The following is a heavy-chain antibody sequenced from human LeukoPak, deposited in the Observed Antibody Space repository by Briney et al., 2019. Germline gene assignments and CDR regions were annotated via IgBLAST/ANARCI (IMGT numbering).Heavy chain of an antibody. CDR1: GFTFSSYA. CDR2: ISYDGSNK. CDR3: ARDRRIAAAGTALDY. Sequence: GGSLRLSCAASGFTFSSYAMHWVRQAPGKGLEWVAVISYDGSNKYYADSVKGRFTISRDNSKNTLYLQMNSLRAEDTAVYYCARDRRIAAAGTALDYWGQGTLVTVSS. D-gene: IGHD6-13*01. V-gene: IGHV3-30-3*01. J-gene: IGHJ4*02.